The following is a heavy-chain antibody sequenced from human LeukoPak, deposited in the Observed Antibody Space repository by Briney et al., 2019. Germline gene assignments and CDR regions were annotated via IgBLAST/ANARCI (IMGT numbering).Heavy chain of an antibody. CDR2: ISYDGSNK. V-gene: IGHV3-30-3*01. J-gene: IGHJ4*02. CDR3: AKGYSSGWSGFSAFDY. CDR1: GFTFSSYA. D-gene: IGHD6-19*01. Sequence: GGSLRLSCAASGFTFSSYAMHWVRQAPGKGLEWVAVISYDGSNKYYADSVKGRFTISRDNSKNTLYLQMNNLRAEDTAVYYCAKGYSSGWSGFSAFDYWGQGTLVTVSS.